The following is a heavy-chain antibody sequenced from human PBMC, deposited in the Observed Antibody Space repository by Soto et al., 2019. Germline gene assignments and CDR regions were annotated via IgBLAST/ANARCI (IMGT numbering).Heavy chain of an antibody. CDR2: IFPSDGNT. D-gene: IGHD3-16*01. Sequence: ASVKVSCKASGYTFTSYYMHWVRQAPGEGLEWMGRIFPSDGNTIYLQKFQGRVTITRDTSASTAYMEVRSLTSADTAVYYCARDEGVWGTSLDNWGQGTLVTVSS. CDR3: ARDEGVWGTSLDN. J-gene: IGHJ4*02. CDR1: GYTFTSYY. V-gene: IGHV1-46*01.